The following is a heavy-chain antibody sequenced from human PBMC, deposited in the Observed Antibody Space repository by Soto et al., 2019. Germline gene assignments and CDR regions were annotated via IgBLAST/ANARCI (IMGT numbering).Heavy chain of an antibody. Sequence: SGPPGEPTQTLTLTCSFSGFSLSSDGAAVSWVRQPPGKALEWLALIYWDDDKRYSPSLKSRLTITKDTPNNQVVLTMTNMDPADTATYFCAHSDSRLSRSLDYWGQGSLVTVS. CDR1: GFSLSSDGAA. J-gene: IGHJ4*02. CDR3: AHSDSRLSRSLDY. V-gene: IGHV2-5*02. D-gene: IGHD3-22*01. CDR2: IYWDDDK.